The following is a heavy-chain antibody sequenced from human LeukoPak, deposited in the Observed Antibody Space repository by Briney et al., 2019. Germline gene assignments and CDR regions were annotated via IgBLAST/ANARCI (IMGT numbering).Heavy chain of an antibody. J-gene: IGHJ4*02. D-gene: IGHD4-17*01. CDR2: ISGSGDNT. V-gene: IGHV3-23*01. CDR3: AIHRVYCDNND. CDR1: GFTLSAVA. Sequence: GGSLRPSCAVSGFTLSAVAVVWVPQAPGKGLEWVSTISGSGDNTFYAVSVEGRFTISRDNSKNTLYLQMNSLRADDTAVYYCAIHRVYCDNNDWGRGTLVTVSS.